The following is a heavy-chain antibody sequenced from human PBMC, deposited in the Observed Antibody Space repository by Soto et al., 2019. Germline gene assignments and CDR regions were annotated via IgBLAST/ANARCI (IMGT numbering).Heavy chain of an antibody. CDR2: ISYDGSNK. Sequence: QEQLVESGGGVVQPGRSLRLSCAASGFTFSSYAMHWVRQAPGKGLGWVAIISYDGSNKYHADSVKGRFTISRDNSKNTLYVQMNSLRAEDTAVYYCAREEVSARKHYGMDVWGQGTTVTVSS. D-gene: IGHD1-20*01. CDR3: AREEVSARKHYGMDV. CDR1: GFTFSSYA. V-gene: IGHV3-30-3*01. J-gene: IGHJ6*02.